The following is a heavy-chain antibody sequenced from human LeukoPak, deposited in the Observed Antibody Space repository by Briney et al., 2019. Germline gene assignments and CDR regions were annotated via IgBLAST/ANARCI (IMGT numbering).Heavy chain of an antibody. CDR1: GFTFSGSA. D-gene: IGHD2-2*01. CDR2: IRSKANSYAT. CDR3: TRHCSSTSCSLFDY. V-gene: IGHV3-73*01. Sequence: GGPLKLSCAASGFTFSGSAMHWVRQASGKGLEWVGRIRSKANSYATAYAASVKGRFTISRDDSKNTAYLQMNSPKTEDTAVYYCTRHCSSTSCSLFDYWGQGTLVTVSS. J-gene: IGHJ4*02.